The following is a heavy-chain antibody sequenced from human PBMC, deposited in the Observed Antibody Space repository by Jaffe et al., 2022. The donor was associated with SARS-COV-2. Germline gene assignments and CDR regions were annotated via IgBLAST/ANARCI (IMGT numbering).Heavy chain of an antibody. D-gene: IGHD4-17*01. CDR3: ARVSKNGAYGPVDY. CDR2: INHSGST. CDR1: GGSFSGYY. V-gene: IGHV4-34*01. J-gene: IGHJ4*02. Sequence: QVQLQQWGAGLLKPSETLSLTCAVYGGSFSGYYWSWIRQPPGKGLEWIGEINHSGSTNYNPSLKSRVTISVDTSKNQFSLKLSSVTAADTAVYYCARVSKNGAYGPVDYWGQGTLVTVSS.